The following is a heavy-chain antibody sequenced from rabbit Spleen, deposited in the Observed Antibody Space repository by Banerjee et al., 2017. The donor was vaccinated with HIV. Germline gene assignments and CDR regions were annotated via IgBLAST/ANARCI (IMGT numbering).Heavy chain of an antibody. D-gene: IGHD8-1*01. CDR3: ARDGAGGSYFAL. V-gene: IGHV1S40*01. CDR1: GVSFSGGSY. Sequence: QSLEESGGGLVQPGGTLTLTCTASGVSFSGGSYICWVRQAPGKGLEWIGYIDPIFSSTYYASWAKGRFTISKTSSTTVTLQMTSLTAADTATYFCARDGAGGSYFALWGPGTLVTVS. J-gene: IGHJ4*01. CDR2: IDPIFSST.